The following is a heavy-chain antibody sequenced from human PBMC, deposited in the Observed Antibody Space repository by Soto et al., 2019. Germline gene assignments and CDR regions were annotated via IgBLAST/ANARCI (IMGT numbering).Heavy chain of an antibody. D-gene: IGHD5-12*01. J-gene: IGHJ6*02. CDR2: ISYDGSNK. CDR3: AKDRGTGGYELYYYYYGMDV. V-gene: IGHV3-30*18. CDR1: GFTFSSYG. Sequence: PGGSLRLSCAASGFTFSSYGMHWVRQAPGKGLEWVAVISYDGSNKYYADSVKGRFTISRDNSKNTLYLQMNSLRAEDTAVYYCAKDRGTGGYELYYYYYGMDVWGQGTTVTVSS.